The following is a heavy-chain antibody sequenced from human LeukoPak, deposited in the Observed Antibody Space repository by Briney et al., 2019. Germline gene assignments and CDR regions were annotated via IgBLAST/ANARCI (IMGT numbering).Heavy chain of an antibody. D-gene: IGHD4-23*01. V-gene: IGHV4-31*11. CDR3: ARYGGDTRGNWFDP. J-gene: IGHJ5*02. Sequence: SQTLSLTCAVSGGSISSAGYFWSWIRQHPGKGLEWIGYISYSGSTYYNPSLESRVTISVDTSKNQFSLNLISETAADTAMYFCARYGGDTRGNWFDPWGQGTLVTVSS. CDR2: ISYSGST. CDR1: GGSISSAGYF.